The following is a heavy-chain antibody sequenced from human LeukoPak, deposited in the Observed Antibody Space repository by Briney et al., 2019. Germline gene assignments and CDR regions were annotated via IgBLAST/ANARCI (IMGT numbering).Heavy chain of an antibody. CDR2: IKSKTDGGTT. J-gene: IGHJ4*02. D-gene: IGHD3-10*01. CDR3: TTGVTMVRGVLDY. Sequence: PGGSLRLSCAASGFTFSNAWMSWVRQAPGKGLEWVGRIKSKTDGGTTDYAAPVKGRFTTSRDDSKNTLYLQMNSLKTEDTAVYYCTTGVTMVRGVLDYWGQGTLVTVSS. CDR1: GFTFSNAW. V-gene: IGHV3-15*01.